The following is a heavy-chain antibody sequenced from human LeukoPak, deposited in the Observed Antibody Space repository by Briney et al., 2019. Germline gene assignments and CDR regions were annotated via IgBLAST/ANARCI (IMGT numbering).Heavy chain of an antibody. D-gene: IGHD3-16*02. J-gene: IGHJ4*02. CDR1: GYSISSGYY. Sequence: PSETLSLTCTVSGYSISSGYYWGWIRQPPGKGLEWIGSIYHSGSTYYNPSLKSRVTISVDTSKNQFSLKLSSVTAADTAVYYCARHWNYDYVWGSYRPDYFDYWGQGTLVTVSS. CDR2: IYHSGST. CDR3: ARHWNYDYVWGSYRPDYFDY. V-gene: IGHV4-38-2*02.